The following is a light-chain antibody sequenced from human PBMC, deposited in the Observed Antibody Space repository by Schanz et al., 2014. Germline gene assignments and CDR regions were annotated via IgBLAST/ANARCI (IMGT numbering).Light chain of an antibody. CDR3: QQRDSWPSRRVT. Sequence: IQLTQSPSSLSASVGDRVTISCRASQGISSYPGKAPKLLIYAASTLQSGVPSRFSGSGSGTDFTLTISSLQPEDFAVYYCQQRDSWPSRRVTFGGGTKVEIK. V-gene: IGKV1-9*01. CDR1: QGISSY. CDR2: AAS. J-gene: IGKJ4*01.